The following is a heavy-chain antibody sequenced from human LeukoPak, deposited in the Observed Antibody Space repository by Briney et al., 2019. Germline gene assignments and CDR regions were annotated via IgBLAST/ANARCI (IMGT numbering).Heavy chain of an antibody. Sequence: GGSLRLSCTASGFTFGVYAMSWVRQAPGKGLKWVGFIRSKAYGGTTEYAASVKGRFTISRDDSRSIAYLQMNSLKTEDTAVYYCTRDADVDAFDIWGQGTMVTVSS. J-gene: IGHJ3*02. V-gene: IGHV3-49*04. CDR2: IRSKAYGGTT. CDR3: TRDADVDAFDI. CDR1: GFTFGVYA.